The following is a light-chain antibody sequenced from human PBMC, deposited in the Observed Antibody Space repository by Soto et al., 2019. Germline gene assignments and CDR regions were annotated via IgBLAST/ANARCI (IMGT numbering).Light chain of an antibody. CDR2: ANS. CDR3: ATWDDSLRGVL. V-gene: IGLV1-47*01. J-gene: IGLJ2*01. CDR1: SSNIGSNY. Sequence: QSVLTQPPSASGTPGQRVTISCSGGSSNIGSNYAYRYRQLPGTAPKLVIYANSQRPSGVPDRFSGSKSGTSASLAISGLRSEDEADYYCATWDDSLRGVLFGGGTKLTVL.